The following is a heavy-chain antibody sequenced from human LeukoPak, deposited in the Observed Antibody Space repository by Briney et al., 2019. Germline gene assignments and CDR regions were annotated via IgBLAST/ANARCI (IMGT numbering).Heavy chain of an antibody. CDR1: GGSISSGGYS. D-gene: IGHD6-19*01. J-gene: IGHJ4*02. CDR3: ARHLSSGWYRFDY. CDR2: IYHSGST. Sequence: PSETLSLTCAVSGGSISSGGYSWSWIRQPPGKGLEWIGYIYHSGSTYYNPSLKSRVTISVDRSKNQFSLKLSSVTAADTAVYYCARHLSSGWYRFDYWGQGTLVTVSS. V-gene: IGHV4-30-2*01.